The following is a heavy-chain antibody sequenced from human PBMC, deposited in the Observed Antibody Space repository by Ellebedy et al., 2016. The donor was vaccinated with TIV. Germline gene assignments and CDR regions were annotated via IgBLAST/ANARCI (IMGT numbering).Heavy chain of an antibody. CDR1: GFMFHNYA. CDR3: ARDPLIGFGDYYFDY. V-gene: IGHV3-23*01. D-gene: IGHD4-17*01. Sequence: GESLKISXAASGFMFHNYALSWVRQAPGKGLEWVSGVSGSGDRTYYADSVKGRFTISRDTSSNTLYLQMNSLSAEDTALYYCARDPLIGFGDYYFDYWGQGTLVTVSS. CDR2: VSGSGDRT. J-gene: IGHJ4*02.